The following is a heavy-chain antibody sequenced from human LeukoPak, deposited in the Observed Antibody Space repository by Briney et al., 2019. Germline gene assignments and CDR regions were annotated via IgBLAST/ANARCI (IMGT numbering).Heavy chain of an antibody. CDR2: TYYRSKWYN. CDR3: ARLAAGAARPDSVDS. Sequence: SQTLSLTCAISGDSVSSNSAAWNWIRQSPSRGLEWLGRTYYRSKWYNDYAVSVKSRITIDPDTSKNQFSLHLNSVTPEDTAVYYCARLAAGAARPDSVDSWGLGTLVTVSS. V-gene: IGHV6-1*01. D-gene: IGHD6-6*01. CDR1: GDSVSSNSAA. J-gene: IGHJ4*02.